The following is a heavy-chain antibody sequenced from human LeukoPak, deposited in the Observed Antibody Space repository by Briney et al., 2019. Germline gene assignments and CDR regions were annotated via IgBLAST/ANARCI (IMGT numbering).Heavy chain of an antibody. CDR3: DKKSSSSSDDVY. Sequence: GGSLRLSCAASGFTFSSSATSWVRQAPGKGLEWVSAISGSGGSTYYADSVKGRFTISRDNSKNTLYLQMNSLRAEDTAVYYCDKKSSSSSDDVYWGQGTLVTVSS. CDR1: GFTFSSSA. CDR2: ISGSGGST. V-gene: IGHV3-23*01. J-gene: IGHJ4*02. D-gene: IGHD6-6*01.